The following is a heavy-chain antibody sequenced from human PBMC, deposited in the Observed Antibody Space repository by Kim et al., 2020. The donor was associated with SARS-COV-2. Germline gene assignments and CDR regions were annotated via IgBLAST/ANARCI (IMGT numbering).Heavy chain of an antibody. J-gene: IGHJ5*02. V-gene: IGHV1-69*13. CDR1: GGTFSSYA. D-gene: IGHD5-12*01. Sequence: SVKVSCKASGGTFSSYAISWVRQAPGQGLEWMGGIIPIFGTANYAQKFQGRVTITADESTSTAYMELSSLRSEDTAVYYCARDLAVATTQHPFDPWGQGTLVTVSS. CDR3: ARDLAVATTQHPFDP. CDR2: IIPIFGTA.